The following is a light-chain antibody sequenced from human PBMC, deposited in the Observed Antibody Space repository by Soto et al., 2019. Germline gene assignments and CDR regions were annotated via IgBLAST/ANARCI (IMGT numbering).Light chain of an antibody. V-gene: IGLV2-14*03. J-gene: IGLJ1*01. Sequence: QSALTQPASVSASPGQSITISCTGTSSDVGAYKYVSWYQQHPGKAPKLMIYDVSNRPSGVSDRFSGSKSGNTASLTISGLQAEDEADYYCCSYTSTTTYVFGTGTKVTVL. CDR1: SSDVGAYKY. CDR2: DVS. CDR3: CSYTSTTTYV.